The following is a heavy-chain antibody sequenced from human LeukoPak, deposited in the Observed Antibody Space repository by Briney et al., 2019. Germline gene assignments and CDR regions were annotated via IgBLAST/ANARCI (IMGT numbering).Heavy chain of an antibody. CDR2: IYSGGST. CDR3: ARVGDSSGWPYYFDY. D-gene: IGHD6-19*01. CDR1: GFTVSSNY. J-gene: IGHJ4*02. Sequence: GGSLRLSCAASGFTVSSNYMSWVRQAPGKGLEWVSVIYSGGSTYYADSVKGRFTISRDNSKNTLYLQMNSLRAEDTAAYYCARVGDSSGWPYYFDYWGQGTLVTVSS. V-gene: IGHV3-53*01.